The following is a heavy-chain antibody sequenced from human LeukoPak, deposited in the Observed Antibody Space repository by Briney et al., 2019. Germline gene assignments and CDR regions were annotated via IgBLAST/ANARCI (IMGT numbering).Heavy chain of an antibody. CDR1: GFTFSNYN. CDR2: ISSSGSIM. J-gene: IGHJ4*02. D-gene: IGHD5-18*01. Sequence: PGGSLRLSCAASGFTFSNYNMIWVRQAPGKGLESVSYISSSGSIMHYADSVRGRFTISRDNAKNSLYLQMNSLRAEDKAVYYCARVWDGYSGEDYWGQGTLVTVSS. CDR3: ARVWDGYSGEDY. V-gene: IGHV3-48*01.